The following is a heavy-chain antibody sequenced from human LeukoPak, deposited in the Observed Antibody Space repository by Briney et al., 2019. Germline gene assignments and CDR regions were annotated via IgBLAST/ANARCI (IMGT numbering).Heavy chain of an antibody. J-gene: IGHJ5*02. CDR2: ISDSGGTT. D-gene: IGHD3-9*01. Sequence: GGSLRLSCAASGFTFSNHEMNWVRQAPGKGLEWISYISDSGGTTKYADSVRGRFTISRDNAKNSLYLQMTSLRAEDTAFYYCARDKSDWSLDPWVQGTPVTVSS. CDR3: ARDKSDWSLDP. CDR1: GFTFSNHE. V-gene: IGHV3-48*03.